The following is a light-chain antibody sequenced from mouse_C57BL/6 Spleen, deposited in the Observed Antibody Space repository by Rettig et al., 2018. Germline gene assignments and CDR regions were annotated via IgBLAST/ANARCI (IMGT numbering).Light chain of an antibody. CDR2: DTS. V-gene: IGKV4-70*01. CDR1: SSINY. Sequence: QIVLTQSPAIMSACPGEKVTMTCSASSSINYMHWYQQKPGTSPKRWIYDTSTLASGVPARFSGSGSGTSYSLTISSMEAEDAATYYCHQRSSWTFGGGTKLEFK. CDR3: HQRSSWT. J-gene: IGKJ1*01.